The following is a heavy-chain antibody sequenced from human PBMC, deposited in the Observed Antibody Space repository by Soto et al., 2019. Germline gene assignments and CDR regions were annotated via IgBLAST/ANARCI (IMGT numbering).Heavy chain of an antibody. D-gene: IGHD3-22*01. CDR1: GFTFSIYA. V-gene: IGHV3-23*01. CDR2: IGGSGGGA. Sequence: GGSLRLSCAASGFTFSIYAMSWVRQAPGKGLEWVSTIGGSGGGASYADIVRGRFTISRDNSQNTLYLQMNSLRAEDTAVYYCAKDAPGSGWLSDYWGQGTLVTVSS. J-gene: IGHJ4*02. CDR3: AKDAPGSGWLSDY.